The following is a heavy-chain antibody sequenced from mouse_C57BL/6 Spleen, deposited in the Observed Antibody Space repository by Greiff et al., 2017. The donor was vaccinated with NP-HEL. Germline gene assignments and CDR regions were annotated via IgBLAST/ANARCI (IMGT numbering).Heavy chain of an antibody. CDR3: ATKEENDGYEGYAMDY. V-gene: IGHV1-7*01. D-gene: IGHD2-3*01. J-gene: IGHJ4*01. Sequence: VQLQQSGAELAKPGASVKLSCKASGYTFTSYWMHWVKQRPGQGLEWIGYINPSSGYTKYNQKFKDKATLTADKSSSTAYMQLRSLTYEDSAVYYCATKEENDGYEGYAMDYWGQGTSVTVSS. CDR1: GYTFTSYW. CDR2: INPSSGYT.